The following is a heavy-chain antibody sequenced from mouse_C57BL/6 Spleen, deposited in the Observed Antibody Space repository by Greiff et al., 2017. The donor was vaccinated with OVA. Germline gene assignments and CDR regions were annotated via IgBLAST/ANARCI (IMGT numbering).Heavy chain of an antibody. D-gene: IGHD2-5*01. CDR3: ARAPYSKYFDG. CDR1: GYTFTSYW. J-gene: IGHJ1*03. V-gene: IGHV1-59*01. CDR2: IDPSDSYT. Sequence: VQLQQPGAELVRPGTSVKLSCKASGYTFTSYWMHWVKQRPGQGLEWIGVIDPSDSYTNYNQKFKGKATLTVDTSSSTAYMQLSSLTSEDSAVYYCARAPYSKYFDGWGTGTTVTVSS.